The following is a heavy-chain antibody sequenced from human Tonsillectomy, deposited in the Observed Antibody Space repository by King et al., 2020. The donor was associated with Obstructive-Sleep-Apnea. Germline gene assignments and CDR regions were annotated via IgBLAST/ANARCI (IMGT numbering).Heavy chain of an antibody. D-gene: IGHD3-22*01. Sequence: VQLVESGGGLVQPGGSLRLSCAASGFIFSSYWMHWVRQAPGKGLVWVSRINSDGSSTSYADSVKGRFTISRDNAKNTLYVQMNSLRAEDTAVYYCARAGYYDSSGYYYDAFDIWGQGTMVTVSS. CDR2: INSDGSST. CDR3: ARAGYYDSSGYYYDAFDI. V-gene: IGHV3-74*01. CDR1: GFIFSSYW. J-gene: IGHJ3*02.